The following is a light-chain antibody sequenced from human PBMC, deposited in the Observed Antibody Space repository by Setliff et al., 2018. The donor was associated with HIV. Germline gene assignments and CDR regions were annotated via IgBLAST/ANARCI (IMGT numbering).Light chain of an antibody. CDR3: VLYMGNGISV. CDR2: STN. V-gene: IGLV8-61*01. CDR1: SGSVSTGHY. J-gene: IGLJ3*02. Sequence: QTVVTQEPSFSVSPGGTVTLTCGLNSGSVSTGHYPSWYQQTPGQTPRMLIYSTNTRSSGVPDRFSGSILGNRAALTITGAQADDECDYYCVLYMGNGISVFGGGTTVTVL.